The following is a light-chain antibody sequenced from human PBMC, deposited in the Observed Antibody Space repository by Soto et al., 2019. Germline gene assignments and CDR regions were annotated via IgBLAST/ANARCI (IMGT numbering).Light chain of an antibody. CDR2: DAS. CDR3: QQYNNWPLT. J-gene: IGKJ4*01. CDR1: QSVSSSY. V-gene: IGKV3D-15*01. Sequence: EIVLTQSPGTLSLSPGERATLSCGASQSVSSSYLAWYQQKPGQPPRLLIYDASTRATGIPARFSGSQSGTEFTLTISSLLSEDFAVYSCQQYNNWPLTFGGGTKVDIK.